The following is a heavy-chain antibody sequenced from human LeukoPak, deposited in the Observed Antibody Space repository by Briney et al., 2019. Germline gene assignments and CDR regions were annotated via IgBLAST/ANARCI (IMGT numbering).Heavy chain of an antibody. CDR1: GFTFSSYS. Sequence: GGSLRLSCAASGFTFSSYSMNWVRQAPGKGLEWVSSISSSSSYIYYADSVKGRFTISRDNAKNSLYLQMNSLRAEDTAVYYCARGSVGTPGTLDYRVQGAVDTDSS. CDR2: ISSSSSYI. J-gene: IGHJ4*02. CDR3: ARGSVGTPGTLDY. D-gene: IGHD2-21*02. V-gene: IGHV3-21*01.